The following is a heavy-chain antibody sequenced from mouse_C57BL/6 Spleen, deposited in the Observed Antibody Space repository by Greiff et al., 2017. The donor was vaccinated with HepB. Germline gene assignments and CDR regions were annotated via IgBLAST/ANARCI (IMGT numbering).Heavy chain of an antibody. CDR1: GYTFTDYE. V-gene: IGHV1-15*01. CDR3: TSTAQARAY. J-gene: IGHJ3*01. CDR2: IDPETGGT. Sequence: VHLVESGAELVRPGASVTLSCKASGYTFTDYEMHWVKQTPVHGLEWIGAIDPETGGTAYNQKFKGKAILTADKSSSTASMELRSLTSEDSAVYYCTSTAQARAYWGQGTLVTVSA. D-gene: IGHD3-2*02.